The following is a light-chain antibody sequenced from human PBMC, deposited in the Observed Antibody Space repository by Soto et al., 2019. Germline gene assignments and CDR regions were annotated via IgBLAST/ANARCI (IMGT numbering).Light chain of an antibody. V-gene: IGKV3-11*01. Sequence: EIVMTQSPATLSVSPGEGATVSFRASQSVSTDLAWYQQKPGQAPRLLIYDASNRATGIPARFSGSGSGTDFTLTISSLEPEDFAVYYCQQRSNWPPKYTFGQGTRLEI. CDR2: DAS. J-gene: IGKJ5*01. CDR1: QSVSTD. CDR3: QQRSNWPPKYT.